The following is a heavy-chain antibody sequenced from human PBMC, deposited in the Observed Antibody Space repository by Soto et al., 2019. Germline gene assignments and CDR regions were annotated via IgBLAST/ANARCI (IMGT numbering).Heavy chain of an antibody. J-gene: IGHJ4*02. CDR3: VRDITVALDY. CDR2: IFADGNT. CDR1: GASISTSY. D-gene: IGHD5-12*01. V-gene: IGHV4-4*07. Sequence: SETLSLTCVVSGASISTSYWSWVRQPAGKRLQWIGRIFADGNTNSSPSLKGRVSMAIDKSQNQISLQLASVTAADTATYYCVRDITVALDYWGQGAQVTVSS.